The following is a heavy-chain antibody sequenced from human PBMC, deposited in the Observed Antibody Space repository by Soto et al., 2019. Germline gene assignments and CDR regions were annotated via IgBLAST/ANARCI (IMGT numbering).Heavy chain of an antibody. Sequence: EVQLLESGGGVVQPGGSLRISCAASGFTFSSHAMSWVRQAPGKGLEWVSAISGSGSTTKYTNSVKGRFTISRDNSKNMLSLQMNRLRVDDTAVYVCASAGHYDILTGFEYVQQWGQGTLV. J-gene: IGHJ1*01. CDR2: ISGSGSTT. CDR1: GFTFSSHA. V-gene: IGHV3-23*01. CDR3: ASAGHYDILTGFEYVQQ. D-gene: IGHD3-9*01.